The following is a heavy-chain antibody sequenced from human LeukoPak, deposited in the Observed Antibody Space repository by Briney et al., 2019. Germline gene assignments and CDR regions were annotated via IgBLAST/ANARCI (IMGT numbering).Heavy chain of an antibody. Sequence: GGSLRLSCAASGFTFSSYGMHWVRQAPGKGVEWVAVIWYDGSNKYYADSVKGRFTISRDNSKNTLYLQMNSLRAEDTAVYYCARRYGGNSPGLDYWGQGTLVTVSS. J-gene: IGHJ4*02. CDR3: ARRYGGNSPGLDY. CDR2: IWYDGSNK. D-gene: IGHD4-23*01. V-gene: IGHV3-33*01. CDR1: GFTFSSYG.